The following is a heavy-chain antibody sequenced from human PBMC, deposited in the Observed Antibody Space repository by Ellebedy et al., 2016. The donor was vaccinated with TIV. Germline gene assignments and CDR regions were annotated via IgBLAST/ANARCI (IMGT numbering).Heavy chain of an antibody. CDR2: IYYSGST. V-gene: IGHV4-31*03. CDR3: ARYGIHHFDY. CDR1: GGSISSGGYY. J-gene: IGHJ4*02. Sequence: SETLSLXCTVSGGSISSGGYYWSWIRQHPGKGLEWIGYIYYSGSTYYNPSLKSRVTISVDTSKNQFSLKLSSVTAADTAVYYCARYGIHHFDYWGQGTLVTVSS. D-gene: IGHD5-18*01.